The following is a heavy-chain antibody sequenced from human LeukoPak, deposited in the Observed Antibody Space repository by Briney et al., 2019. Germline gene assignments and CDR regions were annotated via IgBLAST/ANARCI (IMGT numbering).Heavy chain of an antibody. V-gene: IGHV3-11*04. CDR1: GFTFSDYY. CDR3: ARGGSILVVYEDHFDY. J-gene: IGHJ4*02. CDR2: IVSSSSTI. D-gene: IGHD2-8*02. Sequence: VGSLILSCAPSGFTFSDYYMILIRKAPGKVLDRVSYIVSSSSTIHYAASVRGRFTISRDNAKNSLYLQMYSLRDEDTAVYYCARGGSILVVYEDHFDYWGQGTLVTVSS.